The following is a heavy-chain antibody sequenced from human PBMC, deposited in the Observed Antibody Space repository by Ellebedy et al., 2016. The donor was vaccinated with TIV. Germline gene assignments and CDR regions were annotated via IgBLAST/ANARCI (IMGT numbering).Heavy chain of an antibody. CDR1: GYTFTGYY. CDR3: ARAGHCGGDCYPFDY. V-gene: IGHV1-46*01. Sequence: ASVKVSCKASGYTFTGYYMHWVRQAPGQGLEWMGIINPSGGSTSYAQKFQGRVTMTRDTSTSTVYMELSSLRSEDTAVYYCARAGHCGGDCYPFDYWGQGTLVTVSS. D-gene: IGHD2-21*02. CDR2: INPSGGST. J-gene: IGHJ4*02.